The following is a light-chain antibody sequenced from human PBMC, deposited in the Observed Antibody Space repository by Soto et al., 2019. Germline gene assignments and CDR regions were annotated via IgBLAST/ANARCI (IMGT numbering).Light chain of an antibody. Sequence: QSALTQPASVSGSPGQSVTISCTGTSSDVGAYNLVSWYQQYPGKAPKLMIYEVSKRPSGVPDRFSGSKSGNTASLTVSGLQAEDEADYCCSSYAGSNILMFGGGTKLTVL. CDR2: EVS. CDR3: SSYAGSNILM. CDR1: SSDVGAYNL. V-gene: IGLV2-8*01. J-gene: IGLJ3*02.